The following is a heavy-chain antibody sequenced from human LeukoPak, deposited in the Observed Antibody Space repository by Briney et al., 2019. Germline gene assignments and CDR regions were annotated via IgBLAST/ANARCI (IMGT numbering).Heavy chain of an antibody. V-gene: IGHV3-15*01. CDR2: IRRKSDGGTA. D-gene: IGHD6-25*01. CDR3: ATSARVPNPFDY. J-gene: IGHJ4*02. CDR1: GFSFSKEW. Sequence: GFSFSKEWRSWWRQAQGKELEWVGRIRRKSDGGTADYAAPVKGRFTISRYDSKNTLYLQMNSLKTEDTAVYYCATSARVPNPFDYWGQGTLVTFSP.